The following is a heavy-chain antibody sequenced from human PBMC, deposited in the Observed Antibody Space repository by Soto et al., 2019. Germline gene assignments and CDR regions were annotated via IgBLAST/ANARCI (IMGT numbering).Heavy chain of an antibody. J-gene: IGHJ4*02. Sequence: GGSLRLSCTASGFTFSSYSMNWVRQAPGKGLEWVSSISSSSSYIYYADSVKGRFTISRDNAKNSLYLQMNSLRAEDTAVYYCARDQYDILTCYYSSGPSDFDQRGQGNLVTVSS. D-gene: IGHD3-9*01. CDR1: GFTFSSYS. CDR3: ARDQYDILTCYYSSGPSDFDQ. CDR2: ISSSSSYI. V-gene: IGHV3-21*01.